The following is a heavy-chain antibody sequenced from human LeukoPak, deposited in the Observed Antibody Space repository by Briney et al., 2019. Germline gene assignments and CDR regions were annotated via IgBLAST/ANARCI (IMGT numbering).Heavy chain of an antibody. CDR3: ARGVSSTIPDY. Sequence: GASVKVSCKASGGTFSSYAISWVRQAPGQGLEWMGWINAGNGNTKYSQKFQGRVTFTRDTSASTAYMELSSLRSEDTAVYYCARGVSSTIPDYWGQGTLVTVSS. J-gene: IGHJ4*02. CDR1: GGTFSSYA. D-gene: IGHD2-2*02. CDR2: INAGNGNT. V-gene: IGHV1-3*01.